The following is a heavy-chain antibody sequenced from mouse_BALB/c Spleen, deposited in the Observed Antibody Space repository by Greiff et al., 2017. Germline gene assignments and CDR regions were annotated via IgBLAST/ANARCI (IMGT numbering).Heavy chain of an antibody. CDR3: AREDGNYGYYYAMDY. J-gene: IGHJ4*01. CDR2: IAPGSGST. D-gene: IGHD2-1*01. CDR1: GYTFTSYW. Sequence: ELVRPGASVKLSCKASGYTFTSYWINWINQRPGQGLEWIGRIAPGSGSTYYNEMFKGKATLTVDTSSSTAYIQLSSLSSEDSAVYFCAREDGNYGYYYAMDYWGQGTSVTVSS. V-gene: IGHV1S41*01.